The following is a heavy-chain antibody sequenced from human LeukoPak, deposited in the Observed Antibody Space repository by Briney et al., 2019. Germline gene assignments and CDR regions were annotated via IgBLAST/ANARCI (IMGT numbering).Heavy chain of an antibody. D-gene: IGHD2-21*02. CDR1: GFTFSSYT. J-gene: IGHJ4*02. V-gene: IGHV3-30*18. CDR3: AKWGPLVTG. Sequence: GGSLRLSCAASGFTFSSYTMSWVRQAPGKGLEWVAVISYDGSNKYYADSVKGRFTISRDNSKNTLYLQMNSLRAEDTAVYYCAKWGPLVTGWGQGTLVTVSS. CDR2: ISYDGSNK.